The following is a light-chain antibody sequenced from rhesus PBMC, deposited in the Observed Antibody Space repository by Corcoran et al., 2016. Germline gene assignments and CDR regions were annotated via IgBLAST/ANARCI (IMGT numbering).Light chain of an antibody. CDR2: DVT. V-gene: IGLV2S7*01. CDR1: SSDVGAYDY. CDR3: CSYTTSSTYI. Sequence: QSAPTQPPSVSGSPGQSVTISCTGTSSDVGAYDYVSWYQQHPGTAPRLMIYDVTKRPSGVSDRFSGSKSGNTASLTISGLQADDESDYYCCSYTTSSTYIFGVGTRLTVL. J-gene: IGLJ1*01.